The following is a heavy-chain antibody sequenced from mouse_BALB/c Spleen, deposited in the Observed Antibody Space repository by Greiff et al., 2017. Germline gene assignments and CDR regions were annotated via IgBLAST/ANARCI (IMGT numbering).Heavy chain of an antibody. D-gene: IGHD1-1*01. J-gene: IGHJ2*01. CDR3: ARGGRFDY. Sequence: EVQGVESGGGLVQPGGSRKLSCAASGFTFSSFGMHWVRQAPEKGLEWVAYISSGSSTIYYADTVKGRFTISRDNPKNTLFLQMTSLRSEDTAMYYCARGGRFDYWGQGTTLTVSS. V-gene: IGHV5-17*02. CDR2: ISSGSSTI. CDR1: GFTFSSFG.